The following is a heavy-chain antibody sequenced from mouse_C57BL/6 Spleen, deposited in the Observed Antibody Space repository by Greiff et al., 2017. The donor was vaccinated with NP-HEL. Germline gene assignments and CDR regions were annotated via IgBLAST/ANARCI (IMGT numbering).Heavy chain of an antibody. Sequence: EVQVVESGGGLVKPGGSLKLSCAASGFTFSSYAMSWVRQTPEKRLEWVATISDGGSYTYYPDNVKGRFTISRDNAKNNLYLQMSHLKSEDTAMYYCAREEEGLLYCDYWGQGTTLTVSS. CDR2: ISDGGSYT. CDR3: AREEEGLLYCDY. V-gene: IGHV5-4*01. D-gene: IGHD2-3*01. J-gene: IGHJ2*01. CDR1: GFTFSSYA.